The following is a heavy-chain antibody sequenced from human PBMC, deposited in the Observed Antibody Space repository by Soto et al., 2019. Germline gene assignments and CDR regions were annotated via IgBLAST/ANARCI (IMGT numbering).Heavy chain of an antibody. Sequence: SETLSLTCTVSGGAISFYNWNWIRQSPGKGLEWIGYSYSSGSTNYNPSLKSRVTISVDTSKKQFSLKLSSVTAADTAVYYCASHPLNWSDADSWGQGVLVTVSS. V-gene: IGHV4-59*01. CDR1: GGAISFYN. D-gene: IGHD1-1*01. CDR2: SYSSGST. CDR3: ASHPLNWSDADS. J-gene: IGHJ4*02.